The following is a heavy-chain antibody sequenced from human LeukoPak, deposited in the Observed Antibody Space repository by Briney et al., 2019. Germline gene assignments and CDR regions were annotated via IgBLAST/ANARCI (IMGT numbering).Heavy chain of an antibody. CDR3: TTKGDDSSGYYLGY. CDR1: GFTFSNAW. Sequence: GGSLRLPCAASGFTFSNAWMSWVRQAPGKGLEWVGRIKSTTDGGTTDYAAPVKGRFTISRDDSKNTLYLQMNSLKTEDTAVYYCTTKGDDSSGYYLGYWGQGTLVTVSS. D-gene: IGHD3-22*01. CDR2: IKSTTDGGTT. J-gene: IGHJ4*02. V-gene: IGHV3-15*01.